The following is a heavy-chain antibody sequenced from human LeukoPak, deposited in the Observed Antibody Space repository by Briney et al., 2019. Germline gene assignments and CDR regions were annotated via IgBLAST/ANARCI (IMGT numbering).Heavy chain of an antibody. Sequence: GGSLRLSCAASGFTFSSYNMNWVRQAPGKGLEHVSAISSNGGNTHYANSVKGRFTISRDNSKNTLYLQMGSLRAEDMAVYYCARLPVDAFDIWGQGTMVTVSS. D-gene: IGHD1-14*01. CDR2: ISSNGGNT. CDR3: ARLPVDAFDI. J-gene: IGHJ3*02. V-gene: IGHV3-64*01. CDR1: GFTFSSYN.